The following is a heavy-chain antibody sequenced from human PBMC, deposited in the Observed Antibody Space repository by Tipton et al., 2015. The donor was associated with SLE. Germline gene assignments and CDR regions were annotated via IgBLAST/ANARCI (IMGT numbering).Heavy chain of an antibody. V-gene: IGHV4-34*01. Sequence: TLSLTCAVYGGSFSGYYWSWIRQPPGKGLEWIGEINHSGSTNYNPSLKSRVTISVDTSKNQFSLKLSSVTAADTAVYYCARDPPASWGQGTMVTVSS. CDR3: ARDPPAS. CDR1: GGSFSGYY. CDR2: INHSGST. D-gene: IGHD2-2*01. J-gene: IGHJ3*01.